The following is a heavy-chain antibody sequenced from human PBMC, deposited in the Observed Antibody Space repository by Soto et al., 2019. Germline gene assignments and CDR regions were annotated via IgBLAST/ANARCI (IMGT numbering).Heavy chain of an antibody. D-gene: IGHD2-2*01. CDR1: GGTFSSYA. CDR2: IIPIFGTA. J-gene: IGHJ6*02. V-gene: IGHV1-69*13. CDR3: ARGDVVVPAAKYYYYGMDV. Sequence: SVKVSCKASGGTFSSYAISWVRQAPGQGLEWMGGIIPIFGTANYAQKFQGRVTITADESTSTAYMELSSLRSEDTAVYYCARGDVVVPAAKYYYYGMDVWGQGTTVTVSS.